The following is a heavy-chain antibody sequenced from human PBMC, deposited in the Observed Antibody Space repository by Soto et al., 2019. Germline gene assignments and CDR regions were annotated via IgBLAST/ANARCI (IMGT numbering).Heavy chain of an antibody. J-gene: IGHJ6*03. CDR1: GFTFSVYA. V-gene: IGHV3-30*18. D-gene: IGHD5-12*01. CDR2: ISYDGSNK. CDR3: AKEGEKSGYGPISENYMDV. Sequence: QVQLVESGGGVVQPGRSLRLSCAASGFTFSVYAMHWVRQAPGKGLEWVAVISYDGSNKYYADSVKGRFTISRDNSKNTLYLQMNSLRPEDTAVYYCAKEGEKSGYGPISENYMDVWGKGTTVTVSS.